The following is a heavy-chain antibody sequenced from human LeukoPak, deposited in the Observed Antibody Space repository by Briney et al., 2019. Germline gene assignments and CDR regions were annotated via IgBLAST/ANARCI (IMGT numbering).Heavy chain of an antibody. Sequence: GGSLRLSCAASGFTFDDYGMSWLRQAPGKGLEWVSGINWNGGSTGYADSVKGRFTISRDNAKNSLYLQMNSLRAEDTALYYCARETKYYDFWSGYTYYYYYMDVWGKGTTVTVSS. J-gene: IGHJ6*03. CDR3: ARETKYYDFWSGYTYYYYYMDV. CDR2: INWNGGST. D-gene: IGHD3-3*01. V-gene: IGHV3-20*04. CDR1: GFTFDDYG.